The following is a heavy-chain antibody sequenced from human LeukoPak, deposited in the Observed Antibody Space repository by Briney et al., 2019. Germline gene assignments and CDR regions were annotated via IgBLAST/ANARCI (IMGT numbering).Heavy chain of an antibody. CDR2: TRNKANSYTT. V-gene: IGHV3-72*01. Sequence: GGSLRLSCAASGFTFSDHYMDWVRQAPGKGLEWVGRTRNKANSYTTEYAASVKGRFTISRDDSKNSLYLQMNSLKTEDTAVYYCTREGLGSPADYWGQGTLVTVSS. CDR3: TREGLGSPADY. CDR1: GFTFSDHY. J-gene: IGHJ4*02. D-gene: IGHD1-26*01.